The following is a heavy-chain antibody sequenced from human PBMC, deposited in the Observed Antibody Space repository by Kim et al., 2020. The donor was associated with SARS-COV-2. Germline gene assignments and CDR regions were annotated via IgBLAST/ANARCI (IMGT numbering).Heavy chain of an antibody. V-gene: IGHV7-4-1*02. J-gene: IGHJ5*02. CDR2: INTNTGNP. CDR3: ARAPYYYGSGVGDWFDP. CDR1: GYTFTSYA. D-gene: IGHD3-10*01. Sequence: ASVKVSCKASGYTFTSYAMNWVRQAPGQGLEWMGWINTNTGNPTYAQGFTGRFVFSLDTSVSTAYLQISSLKAEDTAVYYCARAPYYYGSGVGDWFDPWGQGTLVTVSS.